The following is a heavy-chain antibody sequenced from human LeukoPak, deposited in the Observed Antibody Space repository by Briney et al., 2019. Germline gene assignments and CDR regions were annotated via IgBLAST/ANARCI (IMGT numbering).Heavy chain of an antibody. CDR2: IIPILGMA. Sequence: SVKVSCKASGGTFSSYPIRWVRQAPGQGLEWMGRIIPILGMANYAQKFQSRVTTTADKSTITAYRELSSLRSDDTAVYYCASLTGIGYCSGGSCYPYYFDYWGQGTLVTVSS. CDR1: GGTFSSYP. D-gene: IGHD2-15*01. CDR3: ASLTGIGYCSGGSCYPYYFDY. V-gene: IGHV1-69*02. J-gene: IGHJ4*02.